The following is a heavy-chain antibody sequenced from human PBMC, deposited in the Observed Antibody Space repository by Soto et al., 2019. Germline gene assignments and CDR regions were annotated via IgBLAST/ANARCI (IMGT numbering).Heavy chain of an antibody. CDR1: GFTFSSYG. CDR3: ARDLFEVVAAMYYYGMDV. J-gene: IGHJ6*02. D-gene: IGHD2-15*01. CDR2: IWYDGSNK. Sequence: GGSLRLSCAASGFTFSSYGMHWVRQAPGKGLEWVAVIWYDGSNKYYADSVKGRFTISRDNSKNTLYLQMNSLRAEDTAVYYCARDLFEVVAAMYYYGMDVWGQGXTVTVPS. V-gene: IGHV3-33*01.